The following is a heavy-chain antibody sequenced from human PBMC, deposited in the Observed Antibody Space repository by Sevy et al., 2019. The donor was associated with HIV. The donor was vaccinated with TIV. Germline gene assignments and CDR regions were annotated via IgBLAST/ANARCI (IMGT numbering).Heavy chain of an antibody. Sequence: GGSLKLSCAASGFTFSSYWMHWVRHAPGKGLVWVSRINSDGSITTYADSVKGRFTISRDNAKNTLNLQMNNLRAEDTAVYYCARGYSCGGVNYFDYWGQGTPVTVSS. D-gene: IGHD6-19*01. V-gene: IGHV3-74*01. J-gene: IGHJ4*02. CDR3: ARGYSCGGVNYFDY. CDR1: GFTFSSYW. CDR2: INSDGSIT.